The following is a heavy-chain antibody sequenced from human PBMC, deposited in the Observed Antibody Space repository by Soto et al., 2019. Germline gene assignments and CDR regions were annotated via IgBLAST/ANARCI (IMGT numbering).Heavy chain of an antibody. Sequence: GGFLRLSCAASGFTFNIYGMHWVRQAPDKGLEWVALISYDGSNQYYADSVKGRFTISRDNSKNTLFLQMNSLRADDTAVYYCAKDQASGQGSFDSWGQGTLVTVSS. J-gene: IGHJ4*02. CDR2: ISYDGSNQ. V-gene: IGHV3-30*18. CDR1: GFTFNIYG. CDR3: AKDQASGQGSFDS.